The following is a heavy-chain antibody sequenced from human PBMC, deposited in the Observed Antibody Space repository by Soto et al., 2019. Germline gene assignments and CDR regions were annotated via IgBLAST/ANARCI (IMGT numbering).Heavy chain of an antibody. CDR3: ARQAGAFGYYMDV. CDR1: GGSISSSDYY. Sequence: QLQLQESGPGLVKPSETLSLTCTVSGGSISSSDYYWGWIRQPPGKGLEWIGAIYYSGTTYYSPSLQSRVTISVDTPKNQFSLKMRSGTAADTAVYFWARQAGAFGYYMDVW. J-gene: IGHJ6*03. CDR2: IYYSGTT. V-gene: IGHV4-39*01. D-gene: IGHD3-3*02.